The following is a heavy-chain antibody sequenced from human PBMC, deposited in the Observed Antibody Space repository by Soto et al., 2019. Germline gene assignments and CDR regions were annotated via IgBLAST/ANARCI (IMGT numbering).Heavy chain of an antibody. CDR1: GFIVTSDY. CDR3: ARGGVYCRGGGCYTLPFAP. V-gene: IGHV3-53*01. J-gene: IGHJ5*02. CDR2: IFSGGNT. D-gene: IGHD2-15*01. Sequence: EVQLVESGGGLIQPGKSLRLSCEASGFIVTSDYMSWVRQAPGKGLEWVSVIFSGGNTYYADSVKGRFTISRDYSKNTLFLQMNRLRAEDTAVYYCARGGVYCRGGGCYTLPFAPWGQGTLVTVSS.